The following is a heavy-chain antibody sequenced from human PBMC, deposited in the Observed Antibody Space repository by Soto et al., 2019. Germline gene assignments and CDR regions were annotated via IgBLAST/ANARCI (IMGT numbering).Heavy chain of an antibody. D-gene: IGHD3-10*01. Sequence: GGSLRLSCAASGFTFSSYAMHWVRQAPGKGLEYVSAISSNGGSTYYANSVKGRFTISRDNSKNTLYLQMGSLRAEDMAVYYCARKSEWLGELLDYWGQGTLVNVSS. CDR2: ISSNGGST. CDR3: ARKSEWLGELLDY. J-gene: IGHJ4*02. CDR1: GFTFSSYA. V-gene: IGHV3-64*01.